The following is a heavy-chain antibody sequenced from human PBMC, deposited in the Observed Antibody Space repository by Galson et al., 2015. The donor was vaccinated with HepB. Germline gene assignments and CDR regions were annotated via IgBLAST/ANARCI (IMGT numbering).Heavy chain of an antibody. CDR3: ARSGYSSGWYPWFFDL. CDR2: IDWDDDK. V-gene: IGHV2-70*04. Sequence: PALVKPTQTLTLTCTFSGFPLSTTEMRVSWIRQPPGKALEWLARIDWDDDKFYSTSLKTRLTISKDTSKNQVVLTMTNMDPVDTATYYCARSGYSSGWYPWFFDLGGRGTLVTVSS. D-gene: IGHD6-19*01. CDR1: GFPLSTTEMR. J-gene: IGHJ2*01.